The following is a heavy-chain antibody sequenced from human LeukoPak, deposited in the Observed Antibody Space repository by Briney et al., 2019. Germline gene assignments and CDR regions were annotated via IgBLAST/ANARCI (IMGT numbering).Heavy chain of an antibody. Sequence: SEALSLTCTVSGFSISTNYYWGWTRQPPGRGLEWIGSIHHSGNTYHNPSLRSRVIMSIDTSKNQFSLKLSSVTAADTAVYYCARGENRPYDFWSGYYSYYFDYWGQGTLVTVSS. J-gene: IGHJ4*02. CDR1: GFSISTNYY. CDR2: IHHSGNT. CDR3: ARGENRPYDFWSGYYSYYFDY. V-gene: IGHV4-38-2*02. D-gene: IGHD3-3*01.